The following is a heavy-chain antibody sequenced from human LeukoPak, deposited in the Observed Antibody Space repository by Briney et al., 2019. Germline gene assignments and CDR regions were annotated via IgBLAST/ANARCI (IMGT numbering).Heavy chain of an antibody. CDR1: GGTFNSYA. D-gene: IGHD3-16*02. J-gene: IGHJ5*02. CDR3: AKAGLYDYVWGSYRQKWFDP. CDR2: IIPIFGTT. V-gene: IGHV1-69*05. Sequence: ASVKVSCKASGGTFNSYAINWVRQAPGQGLEWMGRIIPIFGTTNYARNFQGRVTITTVKSTSTAYMELSSLRSEDTAVYYCAKAGLYDYVWGSYRQKWFDPWGQGTLVTVSS.